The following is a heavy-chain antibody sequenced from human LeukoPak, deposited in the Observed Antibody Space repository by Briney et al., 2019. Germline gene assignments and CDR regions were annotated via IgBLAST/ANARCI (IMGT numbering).Heavy chain of an antibody. CDR3: AREILAPGKTHDY. Sequence: GGSLRLSCAASGFTFSDNYMSWIRQAPGKGLEWVSYISSSGSTIYYADSLKGRFTISRDNAKNSLYLQMNSLRAEDTAVYYCAREILAPGKTHDYWGQGTLVTVSS. J-gene: IGHJ4*02. CDR1: GFTFSDNY. CDR2: ISSSGSTI. V-gene: IGHV3-11*04.